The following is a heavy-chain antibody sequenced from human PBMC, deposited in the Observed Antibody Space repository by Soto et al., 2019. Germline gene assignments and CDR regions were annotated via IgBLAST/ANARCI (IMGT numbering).Heavy chain of an antibody. Sequence: PGESLKISCQGSGYSFTTYWIGWVRQMPGKGLEWMGIIYPGDSDTRYSPSFQGQVTISADKSISTAYLQWSSLKASDTAIYYCATGGYCSDTTCYNFFDYWGQGTLVTVSS. CDR2: IYPGDSDT. J-gene: IGHJ4*02. V-gene: IGHV5-51*01. CDR1: GYSFTTYW. D-gene: IGHD2-2*02. CDR3: ATGGYCSDTTCYNFFDY.